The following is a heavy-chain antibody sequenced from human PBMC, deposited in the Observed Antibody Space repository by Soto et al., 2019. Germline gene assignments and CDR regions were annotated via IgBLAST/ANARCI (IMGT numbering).Heavy chain of an antibody. CDR1: GGSISNYY. J-gene: IGHJ4*02. V-gene: IGHV4-59*01. D-gene: IGHD2-8*02. Sequence: KPSETLSLTCTVSGGSISNYYWSWIRQPPGKGLEWIGYIYFSGGTKYNPSLKSRVTISIDTSKNQFSLKLTSVTAADTAVYYCARGTTGTSYFCDYWGQGTLVTASS. CDR3: ARGTTGTSYFCDY. CDR2: IYFSGGT.